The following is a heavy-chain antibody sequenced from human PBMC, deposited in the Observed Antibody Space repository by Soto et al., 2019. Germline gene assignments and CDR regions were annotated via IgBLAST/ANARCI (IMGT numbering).Heavy chain of an antibody. D-gene: IGHD4-17*01. CDR1: GYTFTSYA. CDR3: ARGASSVTTFYFDL. V-gene: IGHV1-3*01. CDR2: ISPGNGNT. J-gene: IGHJ2*01. Sequence: QVQVVQSGAEVKKPGASVKVSCKASGYTFTSYAMHWVRQAPGQRLEWMGWISPGNGNTKNSQKFQGRVTITRDTFASTAYMALSSLRSEDTAVYYCARGASSVTTFYFDLWGRGTLVTVSS.